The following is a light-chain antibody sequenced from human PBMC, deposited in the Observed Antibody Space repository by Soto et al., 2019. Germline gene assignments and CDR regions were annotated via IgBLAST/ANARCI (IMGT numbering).Light chain of an antibody. Sequence: EIVLTQSPGTLSLSPGERATLSCRASQSVSSSYLAWYQQKPGQAPRPLIYGASSRAIGIPDRFSGSGSGTDLTLTISRLEPEDFAVYYCQQYGSSPWTFCQGTKVEIK. V-gene: IGKV3-20*01. CDR3: QQYGSSPWT. CDR2: GAS. CDR1: QSVSSSY. J-gene: IGKJ1*01.